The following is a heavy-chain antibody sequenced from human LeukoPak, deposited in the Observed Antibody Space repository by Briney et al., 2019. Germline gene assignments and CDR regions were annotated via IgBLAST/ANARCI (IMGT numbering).Heavy chain of an antibody. J-gene: IGHJ6*04. V-gene: IGHV3-48*03. CDR2: IYTGSTI. CDR3: AELGITMIGGV. Sequence: GGSPRLSCAGSGFIFSAFEMSCGRQAPGEGRGWVSHIYTGSTIHYADSVRGRFTISRDNAKNSLYLQMNSLRAEETAVYYCAELGITMIGGVWGKGTTVTISS. D-gene: IGHD3-10*02. CDR1: GFIFSAFE.